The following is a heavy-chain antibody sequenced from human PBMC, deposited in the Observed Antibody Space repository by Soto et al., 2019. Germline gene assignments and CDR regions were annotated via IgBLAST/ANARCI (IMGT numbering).Heavy chain of an antibody. CDR1: GGIFRSNA. CDR3: ARDAADTPMVY. V-gene: IGHV1-69*01. CDR2: IIPQFPTP. Sequence: QVQLVQSGAEVRKLGSSVKVSCKSSGGIFRSNAISWVRQAPGQGLEWMGAIIPQFPTPYYAQKFQSRVTITADQSTSAAYMALHSLTSDDTAVYFCARDAADTPMVYWGQGTPLTVSS. J-gene: IGHJ4*02. D-gene: IGHD5-18*01.